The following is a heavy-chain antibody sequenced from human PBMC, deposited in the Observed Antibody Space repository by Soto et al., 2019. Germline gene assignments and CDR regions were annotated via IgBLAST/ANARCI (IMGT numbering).Heavy chain of an antibody. Sequence: LRLSCAASGFTFSSYWMSWVRQAPGKGLEWVANIKQDGSEKYYVDSVKGRFTISRDNAKNSLYLQMNSLRAEDTAVYYCARDLRDCGGDCYLNSTLDVWGQGTKVTVSS. D-gene: IGHD2-21*02. J-gene: IGHJ6*02. CDR3: ARDLRDCGGDCYLNSTLDV. CDR1: GFTFSSYW. V-gene: IGHV3-7*03. CDR2: IKQDGSEK.